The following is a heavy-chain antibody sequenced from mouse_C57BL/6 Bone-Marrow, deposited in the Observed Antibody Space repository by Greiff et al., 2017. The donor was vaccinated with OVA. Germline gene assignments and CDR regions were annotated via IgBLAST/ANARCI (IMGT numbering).Heavy chain of an antibody. D-gene: IGHD1-1*02. Sequence: EVKLVESGGGLVQSGRSLRLSCATSGFTFSDFYMEWVRQAPGKGLEWIAASRNKANDYTTEYSASVKGRFIVSRDTSQSILYLQMNALRAEDTAIYYCARDAPGGNYVAMDYWGQGASVTVSS. CDR3: ARDAPGGNYVAMDY. J-gene: IGHJ4*01. CDR1: GFTFSDFY. CDR2: SRNKANDYTT. V-gene: IGHV7-1*01.